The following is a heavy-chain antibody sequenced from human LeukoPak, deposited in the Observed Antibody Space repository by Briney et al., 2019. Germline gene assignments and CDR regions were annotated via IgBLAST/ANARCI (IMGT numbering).Heavy chain of an antibody. Sequence: SETLSLTCTVSGGSISSYYWNWIRQPPGKGLEWIGYIYYTGSSNYNPPLKSRVTILVDTSKHQFSLKLSSVTAADTAVYFCARLSRGSSAGFDYWGQGILVTVSS. D-gene: IGHD6-6*01. V-gene: IGHV4-59*01. J-gene: IGHJ4*02. CDR3: ARLSRGSSAGFDY. CDR1: GGSISSYY. CDR2: IYYTGSS.